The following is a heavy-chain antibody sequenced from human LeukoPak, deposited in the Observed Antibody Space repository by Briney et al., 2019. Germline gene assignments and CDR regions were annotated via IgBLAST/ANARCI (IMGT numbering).Heavy chain of an antibody. Sequence: GGSLRLSCAASGFTFSSYDMHWVRQATGKGLEWVSAIGTTGDTYYSHSVRGRFTISRENAKNSLFLQMNSLRAGDTAVYFCASSPSYRRSWYALDSLGQGTLV. V-gene: IGHV3-13*01. CDR3: ASSPSYRRSWYALDS. CDR1: GFTFSSYD. D-gene: IGHD6-13*01. CDR2: IGTTGDT. J-gene: IGHJ4*02.